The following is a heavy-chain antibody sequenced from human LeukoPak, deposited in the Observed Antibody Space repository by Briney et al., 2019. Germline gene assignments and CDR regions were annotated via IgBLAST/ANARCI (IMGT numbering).Heavy chain of an antibody. V-gene: IGHV3-23*01. CDR3: TSYDSSGQLDY. CDR2: ISGSGGST. J-gene: IGHJ4*02. D-gene: IGHD3-22*01. Sequence: GGSLRLSCAASGFTFSSYGMSWVRQAPGKGLEWVSAISGSGGSTYYADSVKGRFTISRDDSKNTAYLQMNSLKTEDTAVYYCTSYDSSGQLDYWGQGTLVTVSS. CDR1: GFTFSSYG.